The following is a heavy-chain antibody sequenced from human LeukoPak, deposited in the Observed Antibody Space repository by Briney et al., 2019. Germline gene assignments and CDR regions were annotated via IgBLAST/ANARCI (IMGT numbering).Heavy chain of an antibody. D-gene: IGHD5-18*01. J-gene: IGHJ5*02. Sequence: GGSLRLSCAASGFTFSSYSMNWVRQAPGKGLEWVSSISSSRSYIYYADSVKGRFTISRDNAKNSLYLQMNSLRAEDTAVYYCARDGDSYGYQGKYNWFDPWGQGTLVTVSS. V-gene: IGHV3-21*01. CDR2: ISSSRSYI. CDR3: ARDGDSYGYQGKYNWFDP. CDR1: GFTFSSYS.